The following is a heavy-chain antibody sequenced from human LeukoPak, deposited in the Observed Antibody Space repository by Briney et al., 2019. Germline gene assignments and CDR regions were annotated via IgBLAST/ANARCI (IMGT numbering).Heavy chain of an antibody. CDR2: ISAYNGNT. V-gene: IGHV1-18*01. D-gene: IGHD6-13*01. CDR1: GYTFTSYG. Sequence: GASVKVSCKASGYTFTSYGISWVRQAPGQGLEWMGWISAYNGNTNYAQKLQGRVTMTTDTSTSTAYMELRSLRSDDTAVYYCARDAAIASPRRYFDYWGQGTLVTVSS. J-gene: IGHJ4*02. CDR3: ARDAAIASPRRYFDY.